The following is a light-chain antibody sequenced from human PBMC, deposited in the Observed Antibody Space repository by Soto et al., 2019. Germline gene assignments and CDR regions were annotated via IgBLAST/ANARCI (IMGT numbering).Light chain of an antibody. J-gene: IGKJ1*01. CDR3: QQYNNWPGT. Sequence: SPGERATLSCRASQSLNRDLAWSQQKPGQSPRLLIFGASIRATGIPARFSGSGSGTEFTLTSGSMQSEDCALYFGQQYNNWPGTFGQGTKVDIK. CDR2: GAS. V-gene: IGKV3-15*01. CDR1: QSLNRD.